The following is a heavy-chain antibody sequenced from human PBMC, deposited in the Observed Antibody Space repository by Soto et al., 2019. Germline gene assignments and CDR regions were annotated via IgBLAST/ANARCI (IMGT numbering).Heavy chain of an antibody. CDR2: IYYSGST. Sequence: SETLSLTCTVSGGSISSYYWSWIRQPPGKGLEWIGYIYYSGSTNYNPSLKSRVTISVDTSKNHFTLKLSSVTAADTAVYYCASVVRGYIFDYWGQGTLVTVSS. J-gene: IGHJ4*02. CDR1: GGSISSYY. D-gene: IGHD3-10*01. CDR3: ASVVRGYIFDY. V-gene: IGHV4-59*01.